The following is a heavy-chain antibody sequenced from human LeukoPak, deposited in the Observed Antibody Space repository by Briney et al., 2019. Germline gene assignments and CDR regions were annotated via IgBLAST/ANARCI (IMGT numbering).Heavy chain of an antibody. CDR1: GGPISSYY. Sequence: SETLSLTCTVSGGPISSYYWSWIRQPPGKGLEWIGYIYYSGSTNYNPSLKSRVTISVDTSKNQFSLKLSSVTAADTAVYYCASYGDYDNWFDPWGQGTLVTVSS. J-gene: IGHJ5*02. D-gene: IGHD4-17*01. V-gene: IGHV4-59*01. CDR2: IYYSGST. CDR3: ASYGDYDNWFDP.